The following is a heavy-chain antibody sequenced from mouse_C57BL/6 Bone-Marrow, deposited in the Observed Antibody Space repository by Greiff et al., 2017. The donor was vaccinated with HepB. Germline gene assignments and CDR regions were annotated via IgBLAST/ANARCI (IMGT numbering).Heavy chain of an antibody. CDR1: GYTFTSYW. V-gene: IGHV1-55*01. CDR2: IYPGSGST. D-gene: IGHD1-1*01. CDR3: ATDYYGSSYGGYAMDY. Sequence: QVQLKQPGAELVKPGASVKMSCKASGYTFTSYWITWVKQRPGQGLEWIGDIYPGSGSTNYNEKFKSKATLSVDTSSSTAYMQLSSLTSEYSAVYYCATDYYGSSYGGYAMDYWGQGTSVTVSS. J-gene: IGHJ4*01.